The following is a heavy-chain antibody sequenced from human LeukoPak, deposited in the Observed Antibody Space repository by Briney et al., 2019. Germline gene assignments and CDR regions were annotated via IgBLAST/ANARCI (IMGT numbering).Heavy chain of an antibody. CDR1: GFTFSSYW. D-gene: IGHD2-8*02. CDR2: IKSDGSST. CDR3: ATYRQVLLPLES. V-gene: IGHV3-74*01. Sequence: GGSLRLSCAASGFTFSSYWMHWVRQGPGKGLVWVSRIKSDGSSTSYADSVKGRFTISRDNAKNTLYLQMNSLRAEDTAIYYCATYRQVLLPLESWGQGTLVTVSS. J-gene: IGHJ4*02.